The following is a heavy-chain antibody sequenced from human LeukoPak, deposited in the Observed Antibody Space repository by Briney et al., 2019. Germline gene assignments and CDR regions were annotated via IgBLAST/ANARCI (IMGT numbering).Heavy chain of an antibody. D-gene: IGHD4-23*01. CDR2: ISGSGGST. CDR3: AKVIGNPTKEYFQH. CDR1: GFTFSSYA. V-gene: IGHV3-23*01. J-gene: IGHJ1*01. Sequence: GGSLRLSCAASGFTFSSYAMSWVRQAPGKGLEWVSAISGSGGSTYYADSVKGRFTISRDNSKNTLYLQMISLRAEDTAVYYCAKVIGNPTKEYFQHWGQGTLVTVSS.